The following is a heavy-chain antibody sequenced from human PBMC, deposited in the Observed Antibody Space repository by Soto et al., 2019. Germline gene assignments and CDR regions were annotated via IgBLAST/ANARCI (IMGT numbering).Heavy chain of an antibody. Sequence: SETLSLTCAVSGGSISSGGYSWSWIRQPPGKGLEWIGYIYHSGSTYYNPSLKSRVTISVDRSKNQFSLKLSSVTAADTAVYYCARSQDWFDPWGQGTLVTVS. CDR2: IYHSGST. CDR1: GGSISSGGYS. V-gene: IGHV4-30-2*01. J-gene: IGHJ5*02. CDR3: ARSQDWFDP.